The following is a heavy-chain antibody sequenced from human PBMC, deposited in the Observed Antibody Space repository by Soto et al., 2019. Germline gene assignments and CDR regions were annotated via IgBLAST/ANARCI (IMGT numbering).Heavy chain of an antibody. D-gene: IGHD1-26*01. J-gene: IGHJ4*02. CDR1: DGSLRRHY. V-gene: IGHV4-34*01. CDR3: ARAAVRQGATLFDF. Sequence: SETLSLTCGVSDGSLRRHYWSWVRQPPGKGLEWIAEINHSGFTNYNPSFKSRVTISRDTSTNQISLKMTSVTAADSAVYYCARAAVRQGATLFDFWGQGTLVTVSS. CDR2: INHSGFT.